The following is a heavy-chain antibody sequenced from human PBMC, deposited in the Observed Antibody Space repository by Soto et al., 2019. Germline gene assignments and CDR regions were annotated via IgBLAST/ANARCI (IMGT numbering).Heavy chain of an antibody. Sequence: QVQLQESGPGLVKPSETLSLTCTVSGGSISSYYWSWIRQPPGKGLEWIGYIYYSGSTNYNPSLKSRVTISVDTSNNPFSLKLSSVTAADTAVYYCAREGFSSSWYNYYGMDVWGQGTTVTVSS. CDR1: GGSISSYY. V-gene: IGHV4-59*01. CDR3: AREGFSSSWYNYYGMDV. CDR2: IYYSGST. J-gene: IGHJ6*02. D-gene: IGHD6-13*01.